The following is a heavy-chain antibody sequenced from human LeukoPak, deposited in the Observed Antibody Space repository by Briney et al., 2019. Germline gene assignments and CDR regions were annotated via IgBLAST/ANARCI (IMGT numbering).Heavy chain of an antibody. CDR2: ISSGGTTI. CDR1: GFTFSNFA. D-gene: IGHD3-9*01. CDR3: ARDLMPYVDPEYFDH. J-gene: IGHJ4*02. Sequence: GGSLRLSCEASGFTFSNFAMNWVRQAPGKGREWISFISSGGTTISYAESVRGRFTISRDNARNSLFLQMNSLRVEDTAVYYCARDLMPYVDPEYFDHWGQGTLVTVSS. V-gene: IGHV3-48*03.